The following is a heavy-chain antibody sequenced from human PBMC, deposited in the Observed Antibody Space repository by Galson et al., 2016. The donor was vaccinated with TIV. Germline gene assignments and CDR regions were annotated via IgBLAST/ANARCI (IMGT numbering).Heavy chain of an antibody. J-gene: IGHJ4*02. Sequence: QSGAEVKKPGESLKISCKASGYSFTSFWIGWVRQMPGKGLEWMGVIYPGDSYTTYSPSFQGQVTISADKSSNTAYLQWSSLMAPDTAMYFCASSRPELRYFDWQRPQYFDYWGQGSLVTVSS. CDR3: ASSRPELRYFDWQRPQYFDY. D-gene: IGHD3-9*01. V-gene: IGHV5-51*01. CDR1: GYSFTSFW. CDR2: IYPGDSYT.